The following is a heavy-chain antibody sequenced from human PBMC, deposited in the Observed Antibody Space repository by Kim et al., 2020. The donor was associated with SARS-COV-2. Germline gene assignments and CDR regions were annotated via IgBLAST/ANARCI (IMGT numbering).Heavy chain of an antibody. J-gene: IGHJ6*02. V-gene: IGHV4-34*01. Sequence: LKSRVTISVDTSKNQFSLKLSSVTAADTAVYYCASLQRKQQLFYYYGMDVWGQGTTVTVSS. D-gene: IGHD6-13*01. CDR3: ASLQRKQQLFYYYGMDV.